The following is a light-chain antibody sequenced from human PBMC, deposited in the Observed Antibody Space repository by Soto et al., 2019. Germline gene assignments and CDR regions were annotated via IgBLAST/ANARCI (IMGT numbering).Light chain of an antibody. CDR3: QQLNSYPRT. J-gene: IGKJ1*01. CDR2: AAS. Sequence: IQLTHSPSSLSASVGDRFTITCRASQGISSYLAWYQQKPGKAPKLLIYAASTLQSGVPSRFSGSGSGTDFTLTISSLQPEDFATYYCQQLNSYPRTFGQGTKVDIK. V-gene: IGKV1-9*01. CDR1: QGISSY.